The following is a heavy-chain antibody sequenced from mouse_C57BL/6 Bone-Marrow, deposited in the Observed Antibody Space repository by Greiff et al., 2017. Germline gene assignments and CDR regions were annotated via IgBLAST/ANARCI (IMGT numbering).Heavy chain of an antibody. CDR3: TKGYDYEDYAMDY. CDR1: GYTFTDYE. J-gene: IGHJ4*01. Sequence: VQLQQSGAELVRPGASVTLSCKASGYTFTDYEMHWVKQTPVHGLEWIGAIDPETGGTAYNQKFKGKAILTADKSSSTAYMELRSLTSEDSAVYYCTKGYDYEDYAMDYGGQGTSVTVSS. D-gene: IGHD2-4*01. V-gene: IGHV1-15*01. CDR2: IDPETGGT.